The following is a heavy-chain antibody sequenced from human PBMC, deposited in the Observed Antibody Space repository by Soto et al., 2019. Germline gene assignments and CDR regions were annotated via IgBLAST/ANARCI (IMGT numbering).Heavy chain of an antibody. CDR2: ICDDGGKK. CDR3: VRGGKTAGAFDI. V-gene: IGHV3-33*08. J-gene: IGHJ3*02. Sequence: PGGSLRLSCAAPGFTFSSYAMNWVRQAPGKGLEWVAVICDDGGKKYYADSVKGRFTISRDNSKNTLYLQMNSLTAEDTAVYYCVRGGKTAGAFDIWGQGTMVTVSS. CDR1: GFTFSSYA. D-gene: IGHD3-16*01.